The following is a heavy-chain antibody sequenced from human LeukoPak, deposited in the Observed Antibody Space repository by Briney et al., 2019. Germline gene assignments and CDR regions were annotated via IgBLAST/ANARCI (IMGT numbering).Heavy chain of an antibody. V-gene: IGHV3-9*01. Sequence: GSSLRLSCAASGFTFANYAMHSARQPPGKGLEWVSCISLNSGSIGYAASVKGRFTLSRDNAKNSLYLQMNSLRAEDTALYYCARTSGWYDAFDIWGQGTMVTVSS. J-gene: IGHJ3*02. CDR1: GFTFANYA. CDR3: ARTSGWYDAFDI. D-gene: IGHD2-2*01. CDR2: ISLNSGSI.